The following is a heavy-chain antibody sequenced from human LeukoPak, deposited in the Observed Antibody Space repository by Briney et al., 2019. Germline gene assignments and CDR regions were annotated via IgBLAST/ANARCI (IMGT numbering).Heavy chain of an antibody. J-gene: IGHJ5*02. CDR2: MNPSSGNT. V-gene: IGHV1-8*01. CDR3: ARGRGKLQPRGKNWFDP. CDR1: GYTFTSYD. D-gene: IGHD4-11*01. Sequence: GASVKVSCKASGYTFTSYDIDWVRQATGQGLEWMGWMNPSSGNTGYAQKFQGRVTMTRNTSISTAYMELSSLRSEDTAVYYCARGRGKLQPRGKNWFDPWGQGTLVTVSS.